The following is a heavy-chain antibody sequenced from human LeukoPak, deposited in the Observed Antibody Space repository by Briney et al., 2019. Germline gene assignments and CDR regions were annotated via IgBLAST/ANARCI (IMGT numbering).Heavy chain of an antibody. CDR1: GFTVSSNY. CDR2: IYSGGST. D-gene: IGHD3-10*01. V-gene: IGHV3-66*01. Sequence: GGSLRLSCAASGFTVSSNYMSWVRQAPGKGLEWVSVIYSGGSTYYADSVKGRFTISRDNSKNTLSLQMNSLRPEDTAVYYCAKVGYYGSGSYFYHHYYMDVWGKGTTVIISS. CDR3: AKVGYYGSGSYFYHHYYMDV. J-gene: IGHJ6*03.